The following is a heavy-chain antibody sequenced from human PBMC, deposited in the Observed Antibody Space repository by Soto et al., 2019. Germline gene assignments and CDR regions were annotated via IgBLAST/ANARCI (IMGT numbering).Heavy chain of an antibody. J-gene: IGHJ6*02. CDR3: AYCISTSCPDYYYYGMDV. CDR2: IIPIFGTA. CDR1: GGTFSSYA. V-gene: IGHV1-69*12. Sequence: QVQLVQSGAEVKKPGSSVKVSCKASGGTFSSYAISWVRQAPGQGLEWMGGIIPIFGTANYAQKFQGRVTITADESTSTAYMELSSLRSEDTAVYYCAYCISTSCPDYYYYGMDVWGQGTTVTVSS. D-gene: IGHD2-2*01.